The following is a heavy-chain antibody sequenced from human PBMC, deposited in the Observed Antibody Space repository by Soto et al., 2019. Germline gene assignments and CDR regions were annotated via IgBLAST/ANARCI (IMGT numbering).Heavy chain of an antibody. V-gene: IGHV4-59*08. Sequence: QVQLQESGPGLVKPSETLSLTCTVSGGSISSYYWSWIRQPPGKGLEWIGYIYYSGSTNYNPSLKSRVTISVDTSKNQFSLKLSSVTAADTAVYYCARQVGGWAPWYFDYWGQGTLVTASS. CDR1: GGSISSYY. D-gene: IGHD6-19*01. CDR3: ARQVGGWAPWYFDY. J-gene: IGHJ4*02. CDR2: IYYSGST.